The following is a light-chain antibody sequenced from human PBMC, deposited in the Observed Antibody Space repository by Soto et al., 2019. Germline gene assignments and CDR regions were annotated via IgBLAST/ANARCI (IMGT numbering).Light chain of an antibody. CDR3: QQYYSTPFT. CDR1: QNVLYSSNNNNY. Sequence: DIVMTQSPDSLAVSLGERATINCKSSQNVLYSSNNNNYLAWYQQKPGQPPKLLIYWASTRESGVPDRFSGSGSGTDFTITISSLQAEDVAVYYCQQYYSTPFTFGPGTKVDIK. CDR2: WAS. V-gene: IGKV4-1*01. J-gene: IGKJ3*01.